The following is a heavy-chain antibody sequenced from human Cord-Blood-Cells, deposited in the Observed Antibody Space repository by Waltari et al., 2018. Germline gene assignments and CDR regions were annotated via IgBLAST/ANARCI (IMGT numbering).Heavy chain of an antibody. Sequence: QVQLVQSGAEVKKPGASVKVSCKVSGYTLTELSMHWVRQAPGKGLEWMGGLDPEDGETIYAQKFQGRVTMTEDTSTDTAYMELSSLRSEDTAVYYCATRNSGSYYYYYYMDVWGKGTTVTVSS. V-gene: IGHV1-24*01. CDR2: LDPEDGET. D-gene: IGHD1-26*01. CDR3: ATRNSGSYYYYYYMDV. J-gene: IGHJ6*03. CDR1: GYTLTELS.